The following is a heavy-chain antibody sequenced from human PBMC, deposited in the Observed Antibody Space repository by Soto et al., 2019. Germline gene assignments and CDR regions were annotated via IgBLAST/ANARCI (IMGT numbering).Heavy chain of an antibody. D-gene: IGHD5-18*01. CDR2: INSDGSST. J-gene: IGHJ4*02. CDR3: AISITGYSYADS. CDR1: GFTFTSYW. V-gene: IGHV3-74*01. Sequence: EVQLVESGGGLVQPGGSLRLSCAASGFTFTSYWMHWVRQAPGKGLVWVSRINSDGSSTVYVDSVKGRFSISRDNAKNTLYLQMTILRAEDTAFYYSAISITGYSYADSWGQGTLVTVSS.